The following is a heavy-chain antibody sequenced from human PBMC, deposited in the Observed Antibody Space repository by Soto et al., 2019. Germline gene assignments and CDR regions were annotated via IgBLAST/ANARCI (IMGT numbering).Heavy chain of an antibody. CDR1: GYTFTSYY. Sequence: GASVKVSCKASGYTFTSYYMHWVRQAPGQGLEWMGIINPSGGSTSYAQKFQGRVTITADESTSTAYMELSSLRSEDTAVYYCARGGYNWNDDTTYYFDYWGQGTLVTVSS. CDR2: INPSGGST. D-gene: IGHD1-20*01. CDR3: ARGGYNWNDDTTYYFDY. V-gene: IGHV1-46*01. J-gene: IGHJ4*02.